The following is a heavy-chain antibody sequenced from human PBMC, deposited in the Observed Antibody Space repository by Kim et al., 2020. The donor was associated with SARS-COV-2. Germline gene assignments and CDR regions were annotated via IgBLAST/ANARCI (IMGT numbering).Heavy chain of an antibody. V-gene: IGHV3-33*01. D-gene: IGHD2-8*01. Sequence: RGSLRLSCAASGFTFSSYGMHWVRQAPGKGLEWVAVIWYDGSNKYYADSVKGRFTISRDNSKNTLYLQMNSLRAEDTAVYYCAIGYCTNGVCAPDYWGQGTLVTVSS. CDR1: GFTFSSYG. J-gene: IGHJ4*02. CDR3: AIGYCTNGVCAPDY. CDR2: IWYDGSNK.